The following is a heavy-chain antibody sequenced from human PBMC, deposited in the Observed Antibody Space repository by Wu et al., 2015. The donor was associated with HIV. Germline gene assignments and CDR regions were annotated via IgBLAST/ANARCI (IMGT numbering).Heavy chain of an antibody. CDR3: ARNGIVGPHQVFDY. D-gene: IGHD1-26*01. V-gene: IGHV1-69-2*01. Sequence: VQLVQSGAEVKKPGSSVKVSCKVSGYTFSDYYIHWVQQAPGGGLEWMGLVDPEDGETIYAERFQGRVTITADTSVDTAYMELSRLRSDDTAVYYCARNGIVGPHQVFDYWGQGTLVTVSS. J-gene: IGHJ4*02. CDR1: GYTFSDYY. CDR2: VDPEDGET.